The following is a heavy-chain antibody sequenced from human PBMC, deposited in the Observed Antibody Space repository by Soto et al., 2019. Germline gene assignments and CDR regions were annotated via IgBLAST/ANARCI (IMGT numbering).Heavy chain of an antibody. CDR1: GFSLTTPRVG. D-gene: IGHD1-7*01. V-gene: IGHV2-5*02. Sequence: QITLKESGPTLVKPTQTLTLTCTFSGFSLTTPRVGVGWIRQPPGRALEWLGLMFWVDDNRYSPSLKSRLTISKDTSKNRVILTMTNMDPMDTATYFCAHRQLELFDYWGQGTLVTVS. CDR2: MFWVDDN. J-gene: IGHJ4*02. CDR3: AHRQLELFDY.